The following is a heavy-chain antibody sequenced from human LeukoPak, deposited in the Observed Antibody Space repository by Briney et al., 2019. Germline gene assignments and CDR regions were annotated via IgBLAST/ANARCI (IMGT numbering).Heavy chain of an antibody. CDR1: GFSFDDYA. Sequence: GGSLRLSCAASGFSFDDYAMHCVRQAPGKGLEWVSLISGDGGTTYYADSVKGRFTISRDNSKKSLYLQMNSLRTEDTALYYCAKGGDRIWDAFDIWGQGTRVTVSS. J-gene: IGHJ3*02. V-gene: IGHV3-43*02. D-gene: IGHD2-21*01. CDR3: AKGGDRIWDAFDI. CDR2: ISGDGGTT.